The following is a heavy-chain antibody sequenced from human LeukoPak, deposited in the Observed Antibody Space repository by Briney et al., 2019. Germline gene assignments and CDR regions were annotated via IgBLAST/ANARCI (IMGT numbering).Heavy chain of an antibody. CDR3: ARDSNSSGWYSY. J-gene: IGHJ4*02. V-gene: IGHV4-59*01. CDR2: IYYSGST. Sequence: SETLSLTCTVSGGSISSYYWSWIRQPRGRGLEWIGYIYYSGSTNYNPSLKSRVTISVDTSKNQFSLKLSSVTAADTAVYYCARDSNSSGWYSYWGQGTLVTVSS. CDR1: GGSISSYY. D-gene: IGHD6-19*01.